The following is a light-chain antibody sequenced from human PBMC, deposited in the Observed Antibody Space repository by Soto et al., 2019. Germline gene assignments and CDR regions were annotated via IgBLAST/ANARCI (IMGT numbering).Light chain of an antibody. CDR2: EVS. CDR1: SSDVGAYNY. Sequence: QSALTQPPSASGSPGQSVTISCTGTSSDVGAYNYVSWYQQHPGKAPKLMIHEVSKRPAGVPDRFPASKTGNAASLTVSGLQAEDEADFHCSSHGGSNNFYVCGAGTKVTVL. J-gene: IGLJ1*01. CDR3: SSHGGSNNFYV. V-gene: IGLV2-8*01.